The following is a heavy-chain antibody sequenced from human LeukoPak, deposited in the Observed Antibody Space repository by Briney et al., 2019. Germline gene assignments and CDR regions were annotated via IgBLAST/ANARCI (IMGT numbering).Heavy chain of an antibody. D-gene: IGHD3-22*01. J-gene: IGHJ4*02. CDR3: ARDRHKYNYDSGGYPPY. Sequence: GGSLRLSCAASGFTFSSYNMNWVRQAPGKGLEWVSSITSGSSYIYYADSVKGRFTISRDNAKNSLYLQMNTLRAEDTAAYYCARDRHKYNYDSGGYPPYWGQGTLVTVSS. V-gene: IGHV3-21*01. CDR2: ITSGSSYI. CDR1: GFTFSSYN.